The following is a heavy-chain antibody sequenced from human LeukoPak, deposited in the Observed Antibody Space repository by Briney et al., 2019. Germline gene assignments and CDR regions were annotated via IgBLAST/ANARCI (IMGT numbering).Heavy chain of an antibody. CDR3: ARVGNSWDPNRFDP. D-gene: IGHD2-15*01. V-gene: IGHV3-48*01. CDR2: ISSSGVTT. J-gene: IGHJ5*02. Sequence: GGSLRLSCAASGFTFNNYGMNWVRQAPGKGLEWVSYISSSGVTTYSADSVEGRFTISRDNAKNSLYLQMHSLRAEDTAVYYCARVGNSWDPNRFDPWGQGTLVTVSS. CDR1: GFTFNNYG.